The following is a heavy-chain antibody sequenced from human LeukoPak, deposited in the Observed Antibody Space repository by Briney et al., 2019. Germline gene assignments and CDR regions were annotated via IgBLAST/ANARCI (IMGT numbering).Heavy chain of an antibody. CDR3: ARELKAAAGTLDY. D-gene: IGHD6-13*01. CDR2: IYTSGST. J-gene: IGHJ4*02. CDR1: GGSISRYY. V-gene: IGHV4-4*07. Sequence: SETLSLTCTVSGGSISRYYWSWIRQPAGKGLEWIGRIYTSGSTSYNPSLKSRVTMSVDTSKNQFSLKLSSVTAADTAVYYCARELKAAAGTLDYWGQGTLVTVSS.